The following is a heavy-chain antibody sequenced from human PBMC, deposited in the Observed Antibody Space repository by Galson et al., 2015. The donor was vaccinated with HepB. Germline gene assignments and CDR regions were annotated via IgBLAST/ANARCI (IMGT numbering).Heavy chain of an antibody. V-gene: IGHV1-18*01. J-gene: IGHJ3*01. CDR1: GYTFTSYG. CDR3: ARESFTRYQDTSGYPNSFDL. D-gene: IGHD3-22*01. Sequence: SVKVSCKASGYTFTSYGFAWERQAPGQGLEWMGWINSYNGNTNYAQKLQGRVNMTTDTSTSTAYMELRSLRSDDTAVYYCARESFTRYQDTSGYPNSFDLWGQGTMVTVSS. CDR2: INSYNGNT.